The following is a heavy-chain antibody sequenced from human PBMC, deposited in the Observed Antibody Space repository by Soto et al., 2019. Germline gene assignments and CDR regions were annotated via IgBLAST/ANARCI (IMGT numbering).Heavy chain of an antibody. CDR3: ATDKGRSPLDY. V-gene: IGHV3-48*01. D-gene: IGHD2-15*01. CDR1: GFTFSSYS. J-gene: IGHJ4*02. CDR2: ISSSTSTI. Sequence: EVQLVESGGGLVQPGGSLRLSCAASGFTFSSYSMNWVRQAPGKGLEWVSYISSSTSTIYYADSVKGRFTISRDNAKNSLYLQMSSLRAGDTAVYYCATDKGRSPLDYWGQGTLVTVSS.